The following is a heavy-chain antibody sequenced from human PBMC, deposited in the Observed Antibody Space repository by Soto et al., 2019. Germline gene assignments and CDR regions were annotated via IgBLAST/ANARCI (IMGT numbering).Heavy chain of an antibody. CDR3: ARHVSPMVRGVIGWVDV. CDR2: IYYSGST. D-gene: IGHD3-10*01. CDR1: GGSISSSSYY. J-gene: IGHJ6*02. Sequence: QLQLQESGPGLVKPSETLSLTCTVSGGSISSSSYYWGWIRQPPGKGLEWIGSIYYSGSTYYNPSLKSRVTISVDTSKNQFSLKLSSVTAADTAVYYCARHVSPMVRGVIGWVDVWGQGTTVTVS. V-gene: IGHV4-39*01.